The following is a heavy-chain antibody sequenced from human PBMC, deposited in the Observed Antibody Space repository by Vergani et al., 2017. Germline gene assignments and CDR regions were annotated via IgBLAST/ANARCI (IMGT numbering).Heavy chain of an antibody. Sequence: QVHLVESGGGVVQPGRSLRLSCVVSGHTSSYYGMHWVRQAPGKGLEWVAVISYDGTQKYYADSVKGRFTISRDNSKSTLYLQMNSLRTEDTAVYYCATKSCGTPGCQIGYFREWGQGTLVTVSS. CDR1: GHTSSYYG. J-gene: IGHJ1*01. CDR2: ISYDGTQK. CDR3: ATKSCGTPGCQIGYFRE. D-gene: IGHD1-1*01. V-gene: IGHV3-30*03.